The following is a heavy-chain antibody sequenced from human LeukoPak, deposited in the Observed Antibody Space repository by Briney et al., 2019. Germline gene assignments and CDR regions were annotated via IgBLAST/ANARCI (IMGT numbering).Heavy chain of an antibody. V-gene: IGHV3-23*01. D-gene: IGHD3-10*01. CDR3: AKGLGTYYFGQPSDH. J-gene: IGHJ4*02. Sequence: PGGSLRLSCAASGFTFDSFAMSWVRQPPGKGLEWVSVILGTGGRTYYTDSAKGRFTISRDNSKNMLYLQMNGLRAEDTGVYYCAKGLGTYYFGQPSDHWGQGTLVTVSS. CDR2: ILGTGGRT. CDR1: GFTFDSFA.